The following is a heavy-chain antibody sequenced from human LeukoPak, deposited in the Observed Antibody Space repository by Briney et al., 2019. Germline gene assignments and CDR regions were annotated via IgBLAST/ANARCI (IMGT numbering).Heavy chain of an antibody. J-gene: IGHJ4*02. Sequence: GGSLRLSCAASGFTVSSNYMSWVRQAPGKGLEWVSVIYSGGSTYYADSVKGRFTISRDNSKNTLYLQMNSLRAEDTAVYYCARDSSGYYPGYWGQGTLVTVSS. D-gene: IGHD3-22*01. CDR2: IYSGGST. V-gene: IGHV3-66*01. CDR3: ARDSSGYYPGY. CDR1: GFTVSSNY.